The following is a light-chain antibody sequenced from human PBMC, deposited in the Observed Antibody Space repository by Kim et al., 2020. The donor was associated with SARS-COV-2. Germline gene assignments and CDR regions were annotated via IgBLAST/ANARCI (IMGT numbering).Light chain of an antibody. CDR1: ESVSSN. CDR3: QQYNNWPYT. J-gene: IGKJ2*01. CDR2: GAS. V-gene: IGKV3-15*01. Sequence: EIVMTQSPASLSVSPGERATLSCRASESVSSNLDWYQQKPGQAPRLLIYGASTRATGIPSRFSGSGSGTEFTLTISSLQSEDFAVYSCQQYNNWPYTFGQVTKLEI.